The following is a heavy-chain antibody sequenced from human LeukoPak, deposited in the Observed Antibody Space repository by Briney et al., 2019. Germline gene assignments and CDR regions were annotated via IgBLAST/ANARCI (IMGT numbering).Heavy chain of an antibody. D-gene: IGHD4-23*01. CDR1: GFTFSSYG. CDR3: ARGRGADYGGNSGYFDY. Sequence: PGRSLRLSCAASGFTFSSYGMHWVRQAPGKGLEWVAVISYDGSNKYYADSVKGRFTISRDNPKNTLYVQMNSLRAEDTAVYYCARGRGADYGGNSGYFDYWGQGTLVTVSS. J-gene: IGHJ4*02. V-gene: IGHV3-30*03. CDR2: ISYDGSNK.